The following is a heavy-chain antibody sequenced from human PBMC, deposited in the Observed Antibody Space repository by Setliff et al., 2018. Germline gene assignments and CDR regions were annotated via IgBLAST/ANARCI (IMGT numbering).Heavy chain of an antibody. Sequence: KISCKGSGYSFSTCWIGWVRQMPGKGLEWMGGIIPILGIANYAQKFQGRVTITADESTSTAYMELSSLRSEDTAVYYCARGSAYCGGDCYKPNAFDIWGQGTMVTVSS. V-gene: IGHV1-69*10. D-gene: IGHD2-21*02. CDR2: IIPILGIA. J-gene: IGHJ3*02. CDR1: GYSFSTCW. CDR3: ARGSAYCGGDCYKPNAFDI.